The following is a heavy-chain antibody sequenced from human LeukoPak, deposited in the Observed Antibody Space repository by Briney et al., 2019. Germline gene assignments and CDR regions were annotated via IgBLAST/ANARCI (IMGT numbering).Heavy chain of an antibody. CDR3: ARDLGADSMDYDFWSGYSHNGMDV. D-gene: IGHD3-3*01. J-gene: IGHJ6*02. CDR1: GFAFNFYA. CDR2: INANGVNT. Sequence: GGSLRLSCTASGFAFNFYAMTWVRQAPGKGLQWVSTINANGVNTYYADSVRGRFTISRDNAKNSLYLQMNSLRAEDTAVYYCARDLGADSMDYDFWSGYSHNGMDVWGQGTTVTVSS. V-gene: IGHV3-23*01.